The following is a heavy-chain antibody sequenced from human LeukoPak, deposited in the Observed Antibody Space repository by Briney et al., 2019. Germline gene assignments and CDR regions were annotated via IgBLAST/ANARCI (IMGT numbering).Heavy chain of an antibody. Sequence: PGGSLRLSCAASGFTFSHHGMHWVRQAPGKGLEWVAFIRNDGSNNYYADSVKGRFTISRDNAKNSLYLQMNSLRAEDTAVYYCARDPSGWYFVDYWGQGTLVTVSS. CDR3: ARDPSGWYFVDY. D-gene: IGHD6-19*01. CDR2: IRNDGSNN. V-gene: IGHV3-30*02. J-gene: IGHJ4*02. CDR1: GFTFSHHG.